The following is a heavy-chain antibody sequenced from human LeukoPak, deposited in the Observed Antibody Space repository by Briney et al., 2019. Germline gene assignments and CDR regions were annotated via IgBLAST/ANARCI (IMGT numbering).Heavy chain of an antibody. CDR2: IYTSGST. J-gene: IGHJ6*03. D-gene: IGHD2-15*01. CDR3: ARAHLGYYGGGSCYPYYMDV. CDR1: GGSISSGSYY. V-gene: IGHV4-61*02. Sequence: SQTLSLTCTVSGGSISSGSYYWSWIRQPAGTGLEWIGRIYTSGSTNYNPSLKSRVTISVDTSKNQFSLKLSSVTAADTAVYYCARAHLGYYGGGSCYPYYMDVWGKGTTVTVSS.